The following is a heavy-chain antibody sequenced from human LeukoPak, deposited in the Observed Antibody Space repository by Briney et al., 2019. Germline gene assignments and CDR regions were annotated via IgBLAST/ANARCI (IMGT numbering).Heavy chain of an antibody. Sequence: SETLSLTCAVYGGSFSGYYWSWIRQPPGKGLEWIGEINHSGSTNYNPSLKSRVTISVDTSKNQFSLKLSSVTAADTAVYYCARGSRITIFGVVIIRKGWFDPWGQGTLVTVSS. D-gene: IGHD3-3*01. CDR3: ARGSRITIFGVVIIRKGWFDP. CDR2: INHSGST. CDR1: GGSFSGYY. V-gene: IGHV4-34*01. J-gene: IGHJ5*02.